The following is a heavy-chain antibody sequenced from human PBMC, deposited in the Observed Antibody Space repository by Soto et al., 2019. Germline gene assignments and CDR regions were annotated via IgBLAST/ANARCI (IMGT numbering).Heavy chain of an antibody. J-gene: IGHJ4*02. D-gene: IGHD1-7*01. CDR1: GFTFSSYA. CDR2: ISSNGGST. Sequence: GGSLRLSCSASGFTFSSYAMHWVRQAPGKGLEYVSAISSNGGSTYYADSVKGRFTISRDNSKNTLYLQMSSLRAEDTAVYYCVSEERATTLAFDYWGQGTLVTVSS. CDR3: VSEERATTLAFDY. V-gene: IGHV3-64D*08.